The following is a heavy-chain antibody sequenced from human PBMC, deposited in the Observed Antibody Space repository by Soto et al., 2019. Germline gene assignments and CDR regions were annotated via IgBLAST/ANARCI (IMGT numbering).Heavy chain of an antibody. CDR1: GYSFMSYW. CDR3: DRDGSCSGGSCWSG. CDR2: IDPSDSYT. J-gene: IGHJ4*02. D-gene: IGHD2-15*01. V-gene: IGHV5-10-1*01. Sequence: GDSLQMSCKSSGYSFMSYWISWVRQMPGTGLEWMGRIDPSDSYTNYSPSFQGHVTISADKSISTAYLQWSSLKASDTAMHYCDRDGSCSGGSCWSGWGQGTLLTVSS.